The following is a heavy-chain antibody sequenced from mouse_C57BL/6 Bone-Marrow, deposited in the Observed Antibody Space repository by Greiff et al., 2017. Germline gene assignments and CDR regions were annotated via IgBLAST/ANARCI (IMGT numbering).Heavy chain of an antibody. CDR2: IYPGDGDT. CDR1: GYAFSSYW. D-gene: IGHD3-2*01. CDR3: ARGRHYYYAMDY. Sequence: QVQLKQSGAELVKPGASVKISCKASGYAFSSYWMNWVKQRPGKGLEWIGQIYPGDGDTNYNGKFKGKATLTADKSSSTAYMQLSSLTSEDSAVYFCARGRHYYYAMDYWGQGTSVTVSS. V-gene: IGHV1-80*01. J-gene: IGHJ4*01.